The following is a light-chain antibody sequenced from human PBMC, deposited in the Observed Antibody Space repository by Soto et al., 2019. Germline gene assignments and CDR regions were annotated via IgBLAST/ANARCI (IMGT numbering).Light chain of an antibody. Sequence: DIQMTQSTSSLSASVGDIVTITCRSSQNVAHFLNWYQQKPGKAPKLLIYATSSLHSGVPSRFSGSGFGTDFTLTISSLQTEDFATYYCQQNYSPPPITFGQGTRLEI. CDR1: QNVAHF. CDR2: ATS. CDR3: QQNYSPPPIT. V-gene: IGKV1-39*01. J-gene: IGKJ5*01.